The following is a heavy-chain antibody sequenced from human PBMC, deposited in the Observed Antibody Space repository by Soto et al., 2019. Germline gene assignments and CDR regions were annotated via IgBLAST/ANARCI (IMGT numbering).Heavy chain of an antibody. D-gene: IGHD5-12*01. J-gene: IGHJ4*02. CDR1: GFTFSSYS. CDR2: ISSSSSYI. V-gene: IGHV3-21*01. CDR3: ARDLIGSSGYEPYYFDY. Sequence: EVQLVESGGGLVKPGGSLRLYCAASGFTFSSYSMNWVRQAPGKGLEWVSSISSSSSYIYYADSVKCRFTISRDNAKNSLYLQMNSLRAEDTAVYYCARDLIGSSGYEPYYFDYWGQGTLVTVSS.